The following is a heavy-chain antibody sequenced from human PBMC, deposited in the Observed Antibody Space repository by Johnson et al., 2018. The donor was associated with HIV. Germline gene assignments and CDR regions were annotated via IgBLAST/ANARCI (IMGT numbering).Heavy chain of an antibody. V-gene: IGHV3-9*01. CDR3: AKDILVGAMGGAFDI. CDR1: GFTFDDYG. D-gene: IGHD1-26*01. Sequence: VQLVEFGGGLVQPGRSLRLSCAASGFTFDDYGMSWVRQAPGKGLEWVSGISWNSGSIGYADSVKGRFTISRDNAKNSLYLQMNSLRAEDTALYYCAKDILVGAMGGAFDIWGQGTMVTVSS. J-gene: IGHJ3*02. CDR2: ISWNSGSI.